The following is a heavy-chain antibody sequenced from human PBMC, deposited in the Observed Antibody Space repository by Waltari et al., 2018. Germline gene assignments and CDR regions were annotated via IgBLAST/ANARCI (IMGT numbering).Heavy chain of an antibody. J-gene: IGHJ3*02. V-gene: IGHV4-38-2*01. Sequence: QVQLQESGPGLAKSAETLSLTCDVSGYSMRSGYYWGWLRQHPRKGLECLASIYLSGSSYYTPPLRSRVTISVDTSRNQFSLEMTSVTATDTATYYCVAAKEYYYDGSGDDAFETWGQGTLVTVSS. CDR1: GYSMRSGYY. D-gene: IGHD3-22*01. CDR3: VAAKEYYYDGSGDDAFET. CDR2: IYLSGSS.